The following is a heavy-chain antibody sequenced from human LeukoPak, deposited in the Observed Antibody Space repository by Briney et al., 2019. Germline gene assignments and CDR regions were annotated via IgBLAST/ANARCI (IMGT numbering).Heavy chain of an antibody. CDR3: AKRLAMTGTYHFDY. CDR1: GFTFNSYA. CDR2: ISGTGGTT. Sequence: GGSLRLSCAASGFTFNSYAMSWVRQAPGKGLEWVSHISGTGGTTFYADSVKGRFTISRDNSKNTLYLQMNSLRAEDTAVYYCAKRLAMTGTYHFDYWGQGTLVTVSS. D-gene: IGHD6-19*01. V-gene: IGHV3-23*01. J-gene: IGHJ4*02.